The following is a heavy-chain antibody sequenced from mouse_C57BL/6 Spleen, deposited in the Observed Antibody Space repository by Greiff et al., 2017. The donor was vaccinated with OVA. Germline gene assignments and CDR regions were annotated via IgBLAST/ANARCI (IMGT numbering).Heavy chain of an antibody. CDR1: GFNIKDYY. J-gene: IGHJ1*03. V-gene: IGHV14-2*01. Sequence: EVQGVESGAELVKPGASVKLSCTASGFNIKDYYMHWVKQRTEQGLEWIGRIDPEDGETKYAPKFQGKATITADTSSNTAYLQLSSLTSEDTAVYYCEFLNYYGSSYTYFDVWGTGTTVTVSS. D-gene: IGHD1-1*01. CDR3: EFLNYYGSSYTYFDV. CDR2: IDPEDGET.